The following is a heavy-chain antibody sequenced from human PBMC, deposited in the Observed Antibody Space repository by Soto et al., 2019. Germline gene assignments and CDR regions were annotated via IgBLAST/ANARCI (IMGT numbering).Heavy chain of an antibody. CDR1: GYTFTSYG. V-gene: IGHV1-18*01. CDR2: ITANNVNT. J-gene: IGHJ4*02. CDR3: ARDMGGYYFEPNDY. Sequence: ASVKVSCKXSGYTFTSYGISWVRQAPGQGLEWMGWITANNVNTNYAQKFQGRVTMTTDTSTATAYMELRSLRSDDTAGYYCARDMGGYYFEPNDYWGQGTLVTVSS. D-gene: IGHD3-22*01.